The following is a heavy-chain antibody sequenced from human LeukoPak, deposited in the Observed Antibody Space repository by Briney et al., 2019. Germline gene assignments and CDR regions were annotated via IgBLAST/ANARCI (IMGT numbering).Heavy chain of an antibody. CDR1: GGSFSGYY. CDR2: INHSGST. Sequence: SETLSLTCAVYGGSFSGYYWSWIRQPPGKGLEWIGEINHSGSTNYNPSLKSRVTISVDTSKNQFSLKLSSVTAADTAVYYCAREEEGADYGDYSNWFDPWGQGTLVTVSS. J-gene: IGHJ5*02. D-gene: IGHD4-17*01. V-gene: IGHV4-34*01. CDR3: AREEEGADYGDYSNWFDP.